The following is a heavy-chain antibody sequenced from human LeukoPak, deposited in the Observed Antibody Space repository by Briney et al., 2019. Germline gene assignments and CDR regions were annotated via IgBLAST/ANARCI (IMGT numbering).Heavy chain of an antibody. D-gene: IGHD2-2*01. J-gene: IGHJ4*02. Sequence: SETLSLTCTVSGGSISSSSYYWGWIRQPPGKGLEWIGSIYYSGCTCYNPSLKSRVTISVDTSKNQFSLKLSSVTAADTAVYYCARHFGTSLLPGYWGQGTLVTVSS. CDR3: ARHFGTSLLPGY. V-gene: IGHV4-39*01. CDR1: GGSISSSSYY. CDR2: IYYSGCT.